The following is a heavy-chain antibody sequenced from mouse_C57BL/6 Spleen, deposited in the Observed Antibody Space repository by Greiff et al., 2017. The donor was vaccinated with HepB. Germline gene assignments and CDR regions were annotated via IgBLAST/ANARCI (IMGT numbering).Heavy chain of an antibody. J-gene: IGHJ2*01. CDR2: IDPSDSYT. CDR1: GYTFTSYW. D-gene: IGHD1-1*01. Sequence: VQLQQPGAELVRPGTSVKLSCKASGYTFTSYWMHWVKQRPGQGLEWIGVIDPSDSYTNYNQKFKGKATLTVDTSSSTAYMQLSSLTSEDSAVYYCAHYGSSYYFDYWGQGTTLTVSS. V-gene: IGHV1-59*01. CDR3: AHYGSSYYFDY.